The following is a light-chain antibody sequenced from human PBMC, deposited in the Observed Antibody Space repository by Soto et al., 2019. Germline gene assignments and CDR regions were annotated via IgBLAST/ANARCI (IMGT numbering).Light chain of an antibody. CDR2: AAS. CDR3: QQSYSPLLYT. J-gene: IGKJ2*01. V-gene: IGKV1-39*01. CDR1: QSISSY. Sequence: DIQMTQSPSSLSASVGDRVTITCRASQSISSYLNWYQQKPGKAPKLLIYAASSLQSGVPSRFSGSESGTDFTLTISSLQPEDFATYYCQQSYSPLLYTFGQGTKLEIK.